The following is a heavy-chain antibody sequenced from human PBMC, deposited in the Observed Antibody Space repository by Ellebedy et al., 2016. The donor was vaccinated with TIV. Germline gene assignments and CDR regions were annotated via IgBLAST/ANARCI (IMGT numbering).Heavy chain of an antibody. CDR1: GFTFGSYW. J-gene: IGHJ3*01. CDR2: INQDGSVQ. V-gene: IGHV3-7*01. CDR3: ATDGSYGDYRSPTHAFEF. Sequence: GGSLRLSCAAPGFTFGSYWMTWVRQAPGKGLEWVANINQDGSVQYYVDSVKGRFTISRDNATNSLYLQMNSLGADDTAVYYCATDGSYGDYRSPTHAFEFWGQGTMVTVSS. D-gene: IGHD4-17*01.